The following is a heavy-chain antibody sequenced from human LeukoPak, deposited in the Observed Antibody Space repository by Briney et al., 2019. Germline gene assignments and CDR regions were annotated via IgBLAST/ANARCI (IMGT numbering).Heavy chain of an antibody. D-gene: IGHD2-15*01. CDR3: ARDASLYCSGNDCYWAFDR. V-gene: IGHV3-7*01. J-gene: IGHJ5*02. Sequence: GGSLRLSCVASGFTFSDHWMSWVRQAPGKGLEWVANIKQDESKRYYVDSVKGRFTISRDNAKNSLYLQINSLSAEDRAVYYCARDASLYCSGNDCYWAFDRWGQGTLVTVSS. CDR1: GFTFSDHW. CDR2: IKQDESKR.